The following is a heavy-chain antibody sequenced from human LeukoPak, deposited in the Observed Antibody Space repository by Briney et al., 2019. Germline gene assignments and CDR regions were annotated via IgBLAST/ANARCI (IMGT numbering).Heavy chain of an antibody. V-gene: IGHV3-21*01. D-gene: IGHD3-16*01. CDR1: GFTFSSYS. J-gene: IGHJ4*02. CDR2: ISSSSSYI. CDR3: ARAHMGDFDY. Sequence: GGSLRLSCAAFGFTFSSYSMNWVRQAPGKGLEWVSSISSSSSYIYYADSVKGRFTISRDNAKNSLYLQMNSLRAEDTAVYYCARAHMGDFDYWGQGTLVTVSS.